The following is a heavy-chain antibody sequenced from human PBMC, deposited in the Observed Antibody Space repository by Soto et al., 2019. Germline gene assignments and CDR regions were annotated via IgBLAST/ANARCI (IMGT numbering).Heavy chain of an antibody. CDR3: ARQQLQPPYYYYYYYMDV. Sequence: QVQLQQWGAGLLKPSETLSLTCAVYGGSFSGYYWSWIRQPPGKGLEWIGEINHSGSTNYNPSLKSRVTISVDTSKNQFSLKLSSVTAADTAVYYCARQQLQPPYYYYYYYMDVWGKGTTVTVSS. CDR2: INHSGST. V-gene: IGHV4-34*01. D-gene: IGHD5-18*01. CDR1: GGSFSGYY. J-gene: IGHJ6*03.